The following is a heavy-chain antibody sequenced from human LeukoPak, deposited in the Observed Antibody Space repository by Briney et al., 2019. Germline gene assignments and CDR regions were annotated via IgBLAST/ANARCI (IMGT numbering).Heavy chain of an antibody. Sequence: GGSLRLSCAASGFTFSTYSMTWVRQAPGKGLEWVSSIDSSNSYIYYADSVKGRFTISRDNAKNSLYLQMNSLRAEDTAVYYCARASYDILTGYFDYWGQGTLVTVSS. CDR1: GFTFSTYS. CDR2: IDSSNSYI. CDR3: ARASYDILTGYFDY. V-gene: IGHV3-21*04. D-gene: IGHD3-9*01. J-gene: IGHJ4*02.